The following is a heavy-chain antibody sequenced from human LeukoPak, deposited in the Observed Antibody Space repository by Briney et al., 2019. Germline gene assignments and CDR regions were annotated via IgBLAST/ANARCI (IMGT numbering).Heavy chain of an antibody. CDR3: ARGADTHFDY. V-gene: IGHV3-13*04. Sequence: GGSLRLSCAACGFTFSNYYMHWVGQATGKGLEWASAIGTAGDTYYQGSVRGRFTMSRENAKNSLYLQMNSLTAGDTAVYYCARGADTHFDYWGQGILVTVSS. J-gene: IGHJ4*02. D-gene: IGHD2-15*01. CDR2: IGTAGDT. CDR1: GFTFSNYY.